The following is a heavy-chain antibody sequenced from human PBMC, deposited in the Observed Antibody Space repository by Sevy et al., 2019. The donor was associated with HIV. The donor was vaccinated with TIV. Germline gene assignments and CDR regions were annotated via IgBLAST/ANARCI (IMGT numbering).Heavy chain of an antibody. CDR2: IKEDGSEK. V-gene: IGHV3-7*01. J-gene: IGHJ5*02. CDR1: GFTFSNSW. CDR3: ARGET. Sequence: GGSLRLSCAASGFTFSNSWMSWVRQAPGKGLEWVAKIKEDGSEKYYVDSVKGRFTISRDNAKNSLFLQMNSLRAEDTAVYLCARGETWGQGTLVTVSS.